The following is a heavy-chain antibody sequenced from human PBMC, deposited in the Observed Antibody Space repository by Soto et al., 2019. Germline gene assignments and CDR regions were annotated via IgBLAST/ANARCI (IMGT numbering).Heavy chain of an antibody. CDR3: AREAGPDRWFDP. Sequence: PSETLSLTCTVSGGSISSGYHWAWIRQPPGMRLEWVASIFHTGTTYYNPSLKSRVTISVDTSKNHFSLNLSSVTAADTAVYYCAREAGPDRWFDPWGQGTLVTVSS. V-gene: IGHV4-38-2*02. CDR1: GGSISSGYH. D-gene: IGHD6-19*01. CDR2: IFHTGTT. J-gene: IGHJ5*02.